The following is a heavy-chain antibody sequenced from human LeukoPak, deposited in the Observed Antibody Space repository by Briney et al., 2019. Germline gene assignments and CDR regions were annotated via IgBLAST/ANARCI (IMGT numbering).Heavy chain of an antibody. CDR3: ARDLYSSGWYPTGYFDY. CDR1: GYTFTGYY. Sequence: ASVKVSCKASGYTFTGYYMHWVRRAPGQGLEWMGWINPNTGGTNYAQKFQGRVTMTRDTSISTAYMDLSRLRSDDTAVYYCARDLYSSGWYPTGYFDYWGQGTLVTVSS. V-gene: IGHV1-2*02. D-gene: IGHD6-19*01. J-gene: IGHJ4*02. CDR2: INPNTGGT.